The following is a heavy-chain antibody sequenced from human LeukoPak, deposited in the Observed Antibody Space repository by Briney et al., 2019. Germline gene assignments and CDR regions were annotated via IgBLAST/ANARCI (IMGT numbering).Heavy chain of an antibody. J-gene: IGHJ5*02. Sequence: SETLSLTCAVYGGSFSGYYWSWIRQSPGKGLEWIGEINHSGSTNYNPSLKSRVTISVDTSKNQFSLKLSSVTAADTAVYYCARRDLDYSNLHPPYNWFDPWGQGTLVTVSS. CDR2: INHSGST. D-gene: IGHD4-11*01. CDR3: ARRDLDYSNLHPPYNWFDP. V-gene: IGHV4-34*01. CDR1: GGSFSGYY.